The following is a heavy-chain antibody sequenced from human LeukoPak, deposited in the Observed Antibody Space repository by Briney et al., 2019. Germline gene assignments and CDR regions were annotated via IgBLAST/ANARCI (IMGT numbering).Heavy chain of an antibody. D-gene: IGHD3-22*01. CDR1: GYTFTSYG. V-gene: IGHV1-18*01. CDR2: ISAYNGNT. CDR3: ARSNCYDSSQNDAFDI. J-gene: IGHJ3*02. Sequence: ASVKVSCKASGYTFTSYGISWVRQAPGQGLEWMGWISAYNGNTNYAQKLQGRVTMTTDTSTSTAYMELRSLRSDDTAVYYCARSNCYDSSQNDAFDIWGQGTMVTVSS.